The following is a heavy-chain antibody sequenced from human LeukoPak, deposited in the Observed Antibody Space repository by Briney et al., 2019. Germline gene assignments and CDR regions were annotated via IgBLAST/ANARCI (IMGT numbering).Heavy chain of an antibody. V-gene: IGHV3-66*01. CDR1: GFTVSSNY. CDR3: ASSYDSSGYYPAFDI. Sequence: PGGSLRLSCAASGFTVSSNYMSWVRQAPGKGLEWVSVIYSGGSTYYADSVKGRFTISRDNSKNTLYLQMNSLRAEDTAVYYCASSYDSSGYYPAFDIWGQGTIVTVSS. J-gene: IGHJ3*02. D-gene: IGHD3-22*01. CDR2: IYSGGST.